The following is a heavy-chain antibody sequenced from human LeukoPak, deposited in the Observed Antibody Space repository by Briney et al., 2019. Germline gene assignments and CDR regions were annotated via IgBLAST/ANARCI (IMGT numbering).Heavy chain of an antibody. V-gene: IGHV1-18*01. CDR2: ISGHNDNP. D-gene: IGHD3-16*01. CDR3: ARGRYGWLPFDY. J-gene: IGHJ4*02. Sequence: ASVKVSCKASGYTFSNYAITWVRQAPGQGLEWMGWISGHNDNPNYAQKFQGRVTMAADTSTSTAYMELRSLRSDDTAVYYCARGRYGWLPFDYWGQGTLVTVSS. CDR1: GYTFSNYA.